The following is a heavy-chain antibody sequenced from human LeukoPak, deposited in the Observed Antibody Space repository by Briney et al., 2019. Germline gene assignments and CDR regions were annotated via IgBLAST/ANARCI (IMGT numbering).Heavy chain of an antibody. CDR2: INPNSGGT. J-gene: IGHJ4*02. V-gene: IGHV1-2*06. CDR1: GYTFTGYY. Sequence: AXVKVSCKASGYTFTGYYMHWVRQAPGQGLEWMGRINPNSGGTNYAQKFQGRVTMTRDTSISTAYMELSRLRSDDTAVYYCARTHGDSEASRYWGQGTLVTVSS. CDR3: ARTHGDSEASRY. D-gene: IGHD4-17*01.